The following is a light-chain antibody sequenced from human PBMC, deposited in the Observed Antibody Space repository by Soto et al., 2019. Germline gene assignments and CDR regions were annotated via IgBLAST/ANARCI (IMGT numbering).Light chain of an antibody. V-gene: IGLV2-14*03. CDR1: SADIGAFNY. J-gene: IGLJ2*01. Sequence: QSALTQPASVSGSPGQSITISCAGTSADIGAFNYVSWYQHHPGKAPKLLIYDVSDRPSGVSTRFSASKSANTASLTISGLQADDEGDYYCSSYSTTSALVFGGGTQLT. CDR2: DVS. CDR3: SSYSTTSALV.